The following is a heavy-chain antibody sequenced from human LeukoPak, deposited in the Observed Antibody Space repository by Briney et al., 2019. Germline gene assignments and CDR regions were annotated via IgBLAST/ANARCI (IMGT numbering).Heavy chain of an antibody. V-gene: IGHV3-21*01. CDR1: GFTFSSYS. CDR3: TRDLYGDYN. CDR2: ISSASSFI. J-gene: IGHJ4*02. D-gene: IGHD4-17*01. Sequence: GGSLRLSCASSGFTFSSYSMNWVRQAPGKGLEWVSSISSASSFIYYTDSVKGRFTISRDNAKNSLYLQMNSLRAEDTAMYYCTRDLYGDYNWGQGTLVTVSS.